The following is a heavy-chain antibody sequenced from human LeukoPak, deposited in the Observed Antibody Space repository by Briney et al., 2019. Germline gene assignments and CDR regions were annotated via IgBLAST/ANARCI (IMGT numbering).Heavy chain of an antibody. Sequence: GGSLRLSCAASGFSFRSYGMHWVRQAPGKGLEWVAFIRYDANIEYYADSVKGRFTISRDNSKNTLYLQMNSLRAEDTAVYYCARVTYGSGTYGAFDYWGQGTLVTVSS. CDR2: IRYDANIE. CDR1: GFSFRSYG. J-gene: IGHJ4*02. D-gene: IGHD3-10*01. V-gene: IGHV3-30*02. CDR3: ARVTYGSGTYGAFDY.